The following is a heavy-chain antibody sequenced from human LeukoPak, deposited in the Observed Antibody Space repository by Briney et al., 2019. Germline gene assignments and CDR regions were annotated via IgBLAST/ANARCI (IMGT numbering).Heavy chain of an antibody. D-gene: IGHD1-7*01. J-gene: IGHJ4*02. CDR1: GFTFSSYE. CDR2: ISSSGSTI. V-gene: IGHV3-48*03. Sequence: PGGSLRLSCAASGFTFSSYEMNWVRQAPGKGLEWVSYISSSGSTIYYADPVKGRFTISRDNAKNSLYLQMNSLRAEDTAVYYCARDQWTARELRVSDYWGQGTLVTVSS. CDR3: ARDQWTARELRVSDY.